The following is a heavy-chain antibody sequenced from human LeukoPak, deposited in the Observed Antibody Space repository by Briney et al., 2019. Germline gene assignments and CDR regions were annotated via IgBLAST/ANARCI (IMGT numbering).Heavy chain of an antibody. CDR3: ARALTLADAFDI. V-gene: IGHV3-48*03. J-gene: IGHJ3*02. Sequence: GGSLRLSCAASGFTFSSYAMNWVRQAPGKGLEWVSYISSSGSTIYYADSVKGRFTISRDNAKNSLYLQMNSLRAEDTAVYYCARALTLADAFDIWGQGTMVTVSS. CDR2: ISSSGSTI. D-gene: IGHD3-9*01. CDR1: GFTFSSYA.